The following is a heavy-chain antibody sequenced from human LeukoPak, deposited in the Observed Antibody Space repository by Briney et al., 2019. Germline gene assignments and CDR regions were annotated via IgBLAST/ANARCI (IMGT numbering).Heavy chain of an antibody. V-gene: IGHV5-51*01. CDR3: ARAVNFDWSSAFDI. CDR1: GYSFTSYW. Sequence: GESLKISXKGSGYSFTSYWIGWVRQMPGKGLEWMGIIYPGDSDTRYSPSFQGQVTISADRSISTAYLQWSSLKASDTAMYYCARAVNFDWSSAFDIWGQGTMVTVSS. D-gene: IGHD3-9*01. CDR2: IYPGDSDT. J-gene: IGHJ3*02.